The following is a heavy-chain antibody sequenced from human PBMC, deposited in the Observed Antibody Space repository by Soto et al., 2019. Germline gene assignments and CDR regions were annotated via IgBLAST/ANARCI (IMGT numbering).Heavy chain of an antibody. V-gene: IGHV3-30*18. Sequence: QVQLVESGGGVVQPGRSLRLSCAGSGFTFSAYGMDWVRQAPGKGLEWVAVISYDGSNKYYADSVKGRFTISRDNSKNTLYLKVNSTRAEDTAVYYCAKDRMGAGVRGYVDYGGQGTLVTVSS. J-gene: IGHJ4*02. CDR3: AKDRMGAGVRGYVDY. D-gene: IGHD3-10*01. CDR2: ISYDGSNK. CDR1: GFTFSAYG.